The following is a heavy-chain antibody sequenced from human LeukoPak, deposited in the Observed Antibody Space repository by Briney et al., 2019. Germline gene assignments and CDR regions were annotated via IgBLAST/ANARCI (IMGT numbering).Heavy chain of an antibody. Sequence: GGSLRLSCGASGFTFSSSEMNWVRQAPGKGPEWVSYISSSGDTIYYADSVKGRFTISRDNAKNSLYLQMNSLRAEDTAVYYCSRDGSPYDPWGQGNPVTVSS. CDR2: ISSSGDTI. J-gene: IGHJ5*02. CDR3: SRDGSPYDP. CDR1: GFTFSSSE. V-gene: IGHV3-48*03. D-gene: IGHD3-22*01.